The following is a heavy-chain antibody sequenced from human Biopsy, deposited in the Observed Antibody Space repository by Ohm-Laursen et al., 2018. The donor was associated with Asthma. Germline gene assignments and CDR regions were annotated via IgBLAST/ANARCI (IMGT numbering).Heavy chain of an antibody. CDR2: VYWTGST. Sequence: ETLSLTCSVYGGSISSFYWSWIRQSPEKGLEWMGYVYWTGSTNYNPSLKSRITMSVDTSKNRMFLELTSVNAAGTAIYYCVRAVRNEQWLAPFDYWGQGKPVTVSS. V-gene: IGHV4-59*01. J-gene: IGHJ4*02. CDR3: VRAVRNEQWLAPFDY. CDR1: GGSISSFY. D-gene: IGHD6-19*01.